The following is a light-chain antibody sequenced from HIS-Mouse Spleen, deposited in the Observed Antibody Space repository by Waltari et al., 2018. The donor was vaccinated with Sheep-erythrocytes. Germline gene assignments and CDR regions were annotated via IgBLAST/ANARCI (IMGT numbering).Light chain of an antibody. CDR3: CSYAGSYNHV. V-gene: IGLV2-11*01. CDR2: DVS. Sequence: QSALTQPRSVSGSPGQSVTLPCTGTSSDVGGYNYVSWYQQHPGKAPKPMIYDVSKRPSGVPDRFSGSKSGNTASLTISGLQAEDEADYYCCSYAGSYNHVFATGTKVTVL. CDR1: SSDVGGYNY. J-gene: IGLJ1*01.